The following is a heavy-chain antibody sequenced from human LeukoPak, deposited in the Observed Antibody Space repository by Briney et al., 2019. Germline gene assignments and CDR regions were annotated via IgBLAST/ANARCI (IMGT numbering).Heavy chain of an antibody. V-gene: IGHV1-46*01. J-gene: IGHJ5*02. CDR3: ARDLGIVADNWFDP. CDR1: GYIFTDFF. CDR2: INPGVGSS. D-gene: IGHD5-12*01. Sequence: GASVKVSCKTSGYIFTDFFIHWVRQTPGQRLEWLGSINPGVGSSDYAQKFQGRVTMTRDTSTSTVFMEMRGLRSEDTAIYYCARDLGIVADNWFDPWGQGTRVTVSS.